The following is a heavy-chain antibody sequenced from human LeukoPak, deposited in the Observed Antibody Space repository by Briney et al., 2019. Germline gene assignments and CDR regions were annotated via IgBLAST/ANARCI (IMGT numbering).Heavy chain of an antibody. CDR1: GFTFSSYS. Sequence: GGSLRLSCAASGFTFSSYSMNWVRQAPGKGLEWVSSISSSSSYIHYADSVKGRFTISRDNAKNSLYLQMNSLRAEDTAVYYCAGLNYYGSGSSYWGQGTLVTVSS. J-gene: IGHJ4*02. CDR2: ISSSSSYI. CDR3: AGLNYYGSGSSY. V-gene: IGHV3-21*03. D-gene: IGHD3-10*01.